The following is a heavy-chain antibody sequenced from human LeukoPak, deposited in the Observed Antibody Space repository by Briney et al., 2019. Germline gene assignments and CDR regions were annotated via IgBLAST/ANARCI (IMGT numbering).Heavy chain of an antibody. J-gene: IGHJ5*02. CDR1: GFPFRTYG. D-gene: IGHD6-13*01. Sequence: GGSLRLSCAASGFPFRTYGMHWVRQAPGKGLEWVAVIWYDGSNKYYADPVKGRFTISRDNSKNMLYLQMNSLRAEDTAVYYCARDSSSWFGWFDPWGQGTLVTVSS. V-gene: IGHV3-33*01. CDR3: ARDSSSWFGWFDP. CDR2: IWYDGSNK.